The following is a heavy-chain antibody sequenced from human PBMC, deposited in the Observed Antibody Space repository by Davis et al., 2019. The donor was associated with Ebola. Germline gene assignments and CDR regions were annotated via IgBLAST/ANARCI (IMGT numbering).Heavy chain of an antibody. Sequence: MPGGSLRLSCTVSGDSISRYFWNWIRQSPGKGLEWIAYISHTGTTNYNPSLKSRVTIFLDTSTNQFSLKLSSVTAADTALYYCAGGIVGASPPRPHAFGIWGQGTMVTVSS. CDR3: AGGIVGASPPRPHAFGI. CDR1: GDSISRYF. D-gene: IGHD1-26*01. CDR2: ISHTGTT. V-gene: IGHV4-59*08. J-gene: IGHJ3*02.